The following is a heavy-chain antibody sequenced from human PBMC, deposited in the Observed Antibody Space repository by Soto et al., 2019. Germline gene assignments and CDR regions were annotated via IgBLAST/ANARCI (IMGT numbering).Heavy chain of an antibody. CDR3: ARAIGYCTNGVCYPDYYYYMDV. J-gene: IGHJ6*03. CDR2: IGTAGDT. V-gene: IGHV3-13*01. D-gene: IGHD2-8*01. CDR1: GFTFSSYD. Sequence: GGSLRLSCAASGFTFSSYDMHWVRQATGKGLEWVSAIGTAGDTYYPGSVKGRFTISRENAKNSLYLQMNSLRAGDTAVYYCARAIGYCTNGVCYPDYYYYMDVWGKGTTVTVSS.